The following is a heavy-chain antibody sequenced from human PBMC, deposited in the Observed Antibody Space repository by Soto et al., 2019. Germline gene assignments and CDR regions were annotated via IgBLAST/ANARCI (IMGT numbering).Heavy chain of an antibody. Sequence: SETLSLTCTVSGGSISSGGYYWSWIRQHPGKGLEWIGYIYYSGSTYYNPSLKSRVTISVDTSKNQFSLKLSSVTAADTAVYYCARDSGCSSTSCYVSAFDIWGQGTMVTVSS. CDR2: IYYSGST. CDR3: ARDSGCSSTSCYVSAFDI. V-gene: IGHV4-31*03. CDR1: GGSISSGGYY. D-gene: IGHD2-2*01. J-gene: IGHJ3*02.